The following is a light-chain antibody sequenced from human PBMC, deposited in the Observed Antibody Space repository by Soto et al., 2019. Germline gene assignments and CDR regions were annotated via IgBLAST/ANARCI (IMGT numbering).Light chain of an antibody. CDR1: QSISSY. CDR2: AAS. V-gene: IGKV1-39*01. CDR3: QQSYSTPFYT. J-gene: IGKJ2*01. Sequence: DIQMTQSPSSLSASVGDRVTITCRASQSISSYLNWYQQKPGKAPKLLIYAASSLQSGVPSRFSGSGSGTDFTLTISSLLPEDFATYYCQQSYSTPFYTFGQGTKLEIK.